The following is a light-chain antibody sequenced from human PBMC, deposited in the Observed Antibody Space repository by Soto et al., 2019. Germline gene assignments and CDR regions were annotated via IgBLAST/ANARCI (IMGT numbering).Light chain of an antibody. Sequence: EIVLTQSPATLSLSPGERATLSCRASQSVSSYLAWYQQKPGQAPRLLIYDASNRATGIPARFSGSGSGTDFTPTISSLEPEEFAVYYCQQRSNWPPITFGQGTKLEIK. J-gene: IGKJ2*01. CDR3: QQRSNWPPIT. CDR1: QSVSSY. CDR2: DAS. V-gene: IGKV3-11*01.